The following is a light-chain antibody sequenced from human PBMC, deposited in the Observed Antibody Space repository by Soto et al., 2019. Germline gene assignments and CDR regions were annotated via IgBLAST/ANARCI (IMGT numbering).Light chain of an antibody. V-gene: IGKV1-39*01. CDR3: QQNYSTIFT. Sequence: DIQMTQSPSSLSASVGDRVTITCRASQSISSYLNWYQQKPWKAPKLLIYAASILQSGVPSRFSGSGSGTDFTLTISSLQPEDFATYYCQQNYSTIFTFGPGTKVDIK. J-gene: IGKJ3*01. CDR1: QSISSY. CDR2: AAS.